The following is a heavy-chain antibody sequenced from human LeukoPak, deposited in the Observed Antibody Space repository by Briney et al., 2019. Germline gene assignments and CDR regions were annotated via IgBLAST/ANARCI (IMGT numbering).Heavy chain of an antibody. CDR3: ARVIRGGVDY. CDR2: IYSGGGT. V-gene: IGHV3-53*01. J-gene: IGHJ4*02. CDR1: GFTVSSNY. Sequence: GGSLRLSCAASGFTVSSNYMSWVRQAPGKGLEWVSVIYSGGGTYYADSVRGRFTISRDKSKNTLDLQMNSLRVGDTAVYYCARVIRGGVDYWGQGTLVTVSS. D-gene: IGHD3-10*01.